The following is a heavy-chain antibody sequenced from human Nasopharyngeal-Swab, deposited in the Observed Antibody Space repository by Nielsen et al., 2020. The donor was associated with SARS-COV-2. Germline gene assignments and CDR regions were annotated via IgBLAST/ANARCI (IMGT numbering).Heavy chain of an antibody. J-gene: IGHJ4*02. CDR2: ISSSSSTI. Sequence: GESLKISCAASGFTFSSYSMNWVRQAPGKGLEWVSYISSSSSTIYYADSVKGRFTISRDNAKNSLYLQMNSLRDEDTAVYYCARDPGLSGSYYFDYWGQGTPVTVSS. D-gene: IGHD1-26*01. CDR3: ARDPGLSGSYYFDY. V-gene: IGHV3-48*02. CDR1: GFTFSSYS.